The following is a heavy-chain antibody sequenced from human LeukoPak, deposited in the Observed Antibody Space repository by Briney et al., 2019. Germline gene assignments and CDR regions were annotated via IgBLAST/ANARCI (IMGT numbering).Heavy chain of an antibody. V-gene: IGHV1-69*13. D-gene: IGHD1-1*01. CDR2: TIPIFGTA. CDR3: ASTTGTELVEYYGMDV. CDR1: GGTFSSYA. J-gene: IGHJ6*02. Sequence: SVKVSCKASGGTFSSYAISWVRQAPGQGLEWMGGTIPIFGTANYAQKFQGRVTITADESTSTAYMELSSLRSEDTAVYYCASTTGTELVEYYGMDVWGQGTTVTVSS.